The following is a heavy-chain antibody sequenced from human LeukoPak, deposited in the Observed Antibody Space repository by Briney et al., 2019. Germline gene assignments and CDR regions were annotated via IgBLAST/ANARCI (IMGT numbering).Heavy chain of an antibody. Sequence: PSETLSLTCTVSGGSISSSSYYWGWIRQPPGKGLEWIGSIYYSGSTYYNPSLKGRVTISVDTSKNQFSLKVISVTAADTAVYYCARWRTARTGFDYWGQGTLVTVSS. V-gene: IGHV4-39*01. CDR3: ARWRTARTGFDY. D-gene: IGHD3/OR15-3a*01. CDR2: IYYSGST. J-gene: IGHJ4*02. CDR1: GGSISSSSYY.